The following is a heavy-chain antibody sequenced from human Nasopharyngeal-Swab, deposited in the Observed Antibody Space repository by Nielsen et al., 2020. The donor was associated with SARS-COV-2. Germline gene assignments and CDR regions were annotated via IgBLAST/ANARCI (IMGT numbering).Heavy chain of an antibody. D-gene: IGHD6-13*01. CDR3: ARAGIAAAGYYYYGMDV. V-gene: IGHV4-34*01. Sequence: SETLSLTCAVYGGSFSGYYWSWIRQPPGKGLEWIGEINHSGSTNYSPSLKSRVTISVDTSKNQFSLKLSSVTAADTAVYYCARAGIAAAGYYYYGMDVWGQGTTVTVSS. CDR1: GGSFSGYY. CDR2: INHSGST. J-gene: IGHJ6*02.